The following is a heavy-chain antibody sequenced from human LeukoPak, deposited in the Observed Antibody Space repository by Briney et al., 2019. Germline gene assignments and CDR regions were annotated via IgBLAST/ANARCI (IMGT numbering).Heavy chain of an antibody. Sequence: GGSLRLSCAASGLTFSTYGMHWVRQAPGKGLEWVALILHDGSNTYYADSVKGRFTISRDNSKNTLYLQMNSLRAEDTAVYYCAREGVVRGVILDYWGQGTLVTVSS. CDR3: AREGVVRGVILDY. CDR1: GLTFSTYG. D-gene: IGHD3-10*01. CDR2: ILHDGSNT. J-gene: IGHJ4*02. V-gene: IGHV3-33*08.